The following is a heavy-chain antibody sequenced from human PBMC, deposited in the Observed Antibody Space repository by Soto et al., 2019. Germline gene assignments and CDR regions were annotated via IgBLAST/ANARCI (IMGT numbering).Heavy chain of an antibody. CDR1: GFTFSAYW. D-gene: IGHD5-12*01. V-gene: IGHV3-74*01. Sequence: GGSLRLSCAASGFTFSAYWMHWVRQVPGKGLVWVSRINSDGSITSYADSVKGRFTISRDNAKNTLHLQMNSLRAEDTAVYYCARRDRDGYNYFDYWGQGTLVTVSS. J-gene: IGHJ4*02. CDR3: ARRDRDGYNYFDY. CDR2: INSDGSIT.